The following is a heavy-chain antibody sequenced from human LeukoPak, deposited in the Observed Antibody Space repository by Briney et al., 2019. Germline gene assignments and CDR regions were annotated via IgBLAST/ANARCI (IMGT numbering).Heavy chain of an antibody. CDR1: GGSISSYY. D-gene: IGHD3-22*01. CDR3: ARLSVVVTHDWFDP. J-gene: IGHJ5*02. Sequence: SETLSLTCTVSGGSISSYYWSWIRQPPGKGLEWIGYIYYSGSTNYNPSLKSRVTISVDTSKNQFSLKLSSVTAADTAVYYCARLSVVVTHDWFDPWGQGTLVTVSS. V-gene: IGHV4-59*08. CDR2: IYYSGST.